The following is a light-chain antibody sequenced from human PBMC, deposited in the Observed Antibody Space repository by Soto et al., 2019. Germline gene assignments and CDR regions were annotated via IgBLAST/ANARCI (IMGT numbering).Light chain of an antibody. CDR3: QQYNSLWT. J-gene: IGKJ1*01. V-gene: IGKV1-9*01. CDR2: GAS. Sequence: DIQLTQSPSFLSASVGDRVTITCRASQDITNYLAWYLQKPGKAPKLLISGASTLQSGVPSRFSGSGSGTDFTLTISSLQPEDFATYYCQQYNSLWTFGQGTKVDIK. CDR1: QDITNY.